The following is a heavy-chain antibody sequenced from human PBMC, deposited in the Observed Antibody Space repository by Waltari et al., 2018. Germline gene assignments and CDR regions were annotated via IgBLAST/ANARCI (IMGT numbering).Heavy chain of an antibody. V-gene: IGHV3-48*03. CDR3: AKESGSSWSPLDY. CDR2: SSVSGTTI. Sequence: EVQLVESGGGLVQPGGSLRLSCAASGFTFSSYEMNWVRQAPGKGLEWVSYSSVSGTTIYYAGSVKGRFTISRDNAKNSLYLQMNSLRAEDTAVYYCAKESGSSWSPLDYWGQGTLVTVSS. J-gene: IGHJ4*02. CDR1: GFTFSSYE. D-gene: IGHD6-13*01.